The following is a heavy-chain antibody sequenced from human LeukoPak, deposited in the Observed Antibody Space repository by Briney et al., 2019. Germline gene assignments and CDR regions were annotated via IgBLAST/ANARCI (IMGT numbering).Heavy chain of an antibody. D-gene: IGHD2-8*01. CDR3: AVKDCTNGVCGGDAFDI. V-gene: IGHV1-2*02. J-gene: IGHJ3*02. Sequence: GASVKVSCKASGYTFTGYYMHWVRQAPGQGLEWMGWINPNSGGTNYAQKFQGRVTMTRDTSISTAYMELSRLRSDDTAVYYCAVKDCTNGVCGGDAFDIWGQGTVVTVSS. CDR1: GYTFTGYY. CDR2: INPNSGGT.